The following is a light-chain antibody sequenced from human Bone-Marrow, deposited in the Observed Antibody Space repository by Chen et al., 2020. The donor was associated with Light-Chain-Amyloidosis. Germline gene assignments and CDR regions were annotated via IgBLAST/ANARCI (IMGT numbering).Light chain of an antibody. J-gene: IGLJ3*02. CDR1: NIGSTG. CDR3: QVWDRSSDRPV. CDR2: DDS. Sequence: SYVLTQPSSVSVAPGQPATIACGGNNIGSTGVHRYQQTPGQAPLLVVYDDSDRPSGIPERLSGSNSGNTATLTISRVEAGDEADYYCQVWDRSSDRPVFGGGTKLTVL. V-gene: IGLV3-21*02.